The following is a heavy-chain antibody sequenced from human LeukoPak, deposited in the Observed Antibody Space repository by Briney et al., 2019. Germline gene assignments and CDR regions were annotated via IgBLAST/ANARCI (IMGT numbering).Heavy chain of an antibody. CDR1: GFTFDDYG. V-gene: IGHV3-20*04. J-gene: IGHJ4*02. CDR2: INWNGGST. D-gene: IGHD6-6*01. CDR3: ARDPSLTAARRWFDY. Sequence: PGGSLRLSCAASGFTFDDYGMSWVRQAPGKGLEWVSGINWNGGSTGYADSVKGRFTISRDNAKNSLYLQMNSLRAEDTALYYCARDPSLTAARRWFDYWGRGTLVTVSS.